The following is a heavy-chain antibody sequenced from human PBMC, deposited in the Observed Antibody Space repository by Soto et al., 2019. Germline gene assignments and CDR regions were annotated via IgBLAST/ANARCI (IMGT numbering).Heavy chain of an antibody. V-gene: IGHV1-69*13. CDR2: IIPIFGTA. Sequence: SVKVSCKASGGTFSSYAISWVRQAPGQGLEWMGGIIPIFGTANYAQKFQGRVTITADESTSTAYMELSSLRSEDTAVYYCVRGITMVRGVIFSPYFDYWGQGTLVTVSS. J-gene: IGHJ4*02. CDR1: GGTFSSYA. CDR3: VRGITMVRGVIFSPYFDY. D-gene: IGHD3-10*01.